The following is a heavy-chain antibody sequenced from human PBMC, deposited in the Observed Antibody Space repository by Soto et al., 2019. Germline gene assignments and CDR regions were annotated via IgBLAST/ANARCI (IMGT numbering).Heavy chain of an antibody. CDR1: GGTFSSYT. Sequence: QVQLVQSGAEVKKPGSSVKVSCKASGGTFSSYTISWVRQAPGQGLEWMGRIIHILGIANYAQKFQGRVTITADDCTSTAYMELSSLRSEDTAMYYCARGPVVVDASVDAFDIWGQGTMVTVSS. CDR2: IIHILGIA. J-gene: IGHJ3*02. V-gene: IGHV1-69*02. D-gene: IGHD2-15*01. CDR3: ARGPVVVDASVDAFDI.